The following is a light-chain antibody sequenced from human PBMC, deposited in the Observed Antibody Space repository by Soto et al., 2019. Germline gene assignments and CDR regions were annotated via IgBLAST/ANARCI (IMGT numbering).Light chain of an antibody. J-gene: IGLJ2*01. CDR3: SSYTSSSTVI. CDR1: SSDVGGYNY. V-gene: IGLV2-14*01. Sequence: QSALTQPASVSGSPGQSFTISCTGTSSDVGGYNYVSWYQQHPGKAPKLMIYDVSNRPSGFSNRFSGSKSGYTASLTISGLQAEDEADYYCSSYTSSSTVIFGGGTKMTVL. CDR2: DVS.